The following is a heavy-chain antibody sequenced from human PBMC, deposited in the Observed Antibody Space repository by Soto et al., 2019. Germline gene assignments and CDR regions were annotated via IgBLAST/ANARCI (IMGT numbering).Heavy chain of an antibody. J-gene: IGHJ4*02. Sequence: ASVKVSCKASGYTFTSYGTSWVRQAPGQGLEWMGWISAYNGNTNYAQKLQGRVTMTTDTSTSTAYMELRSLRSDDTAVYYFARSTVLVDLWSGYRSCYYCDYWGQGTLVTVSS. D-gene: IGHD3-3*01. CDR2: ISAYNGNT. CDR1: GYTFTSYG. V-gene: IGHV1-18*01. CDR3: ARSTVLVDLWSGYRSCYYCDY.